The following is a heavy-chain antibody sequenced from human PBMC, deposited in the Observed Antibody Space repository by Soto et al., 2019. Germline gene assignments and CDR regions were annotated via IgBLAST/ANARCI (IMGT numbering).Heavy chain of an antibody. Sequence: SETLSLTCTVSGGSISSYYWSWIWQPPGKGLEWIGYIYYSGSTNYNPSLKSRVTISVDTSKNQFSLKLSSVTAADTAVYYCARLWTFGVVVGWFDPWGQGTLVTVSS. D-gene: IGHD3-3*01. CDR1: GGSISSYY. V-gene: IGHV4-59*01. CDR2: IYYSGST. J-gene: IGHJ5*02. CDR3: ARLWTFGVVVGWFDP.